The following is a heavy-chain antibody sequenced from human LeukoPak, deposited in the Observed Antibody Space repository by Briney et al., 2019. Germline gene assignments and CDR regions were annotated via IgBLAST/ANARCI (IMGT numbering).Heavy chain of an antibody. V-gene: IGHV1-69*04. D-gene: IGHD2-2*01. CDR2: IIPILGIA. CDR1: GGTFSSYA. J-gene: IGHJ4*02. CDR3: ARFGDCSSTSCYDY. Sequence: SVKVSCKASGGTFSSYAISWVRQAPGQGLEWMGRIIPILGIANYAQKFQGRVTITADKSTSTAYMELSSLRSEDTAVYYCARFGDCSSTSCYDYWGQGTLVTVSS.